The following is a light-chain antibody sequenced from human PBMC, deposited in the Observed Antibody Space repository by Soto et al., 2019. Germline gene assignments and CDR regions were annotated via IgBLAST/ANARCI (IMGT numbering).Light chain of an antibody. V-gene: IGKV3D-20*01. CDR1: QSVSSSY. CDR2: DAS. Sequence: EIVLTQSPATLSLSPGEGATLSCGASQSVSSSYLAWYQQKPGLAPRLLIYDASSRATGIPDRFSGSGSGTEFTLTISSLQPDDFATYYCQHYNSYSEAFGQGTKVDIK. CDR3: QHYNSYSEA. J-gene: IGKJ1*01.